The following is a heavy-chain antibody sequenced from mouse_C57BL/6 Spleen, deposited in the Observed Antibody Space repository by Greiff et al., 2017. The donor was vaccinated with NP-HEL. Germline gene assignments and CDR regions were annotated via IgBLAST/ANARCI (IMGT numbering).Heavy chain of an antibody. J-gene: IGHJ2*01. D-gene: IGHD2-1*01. CDR2: IYPGSGNT. CDR3: ARGVTVVTIDY. CDR1: GYTFTDYY. V-gene: IGHV1-76*01. Sequence: LQESGAELVRPGASVKLSCKASGYTFTDYYINWVKQRPGQGLEWIARIYPGSGNTYYNEKFKGKATLTAEKSSSTAYMQLSSLTSEDSAVYFCARGVTVVTIDYWGQGTTLPVSS.